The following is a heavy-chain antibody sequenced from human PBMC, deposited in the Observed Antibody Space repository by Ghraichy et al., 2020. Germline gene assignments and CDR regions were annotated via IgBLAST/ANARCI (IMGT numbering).Heavy chain of an antibody. Sequence: GGSLRLSCAASGFTFSSYAMHWVRQAPGKGLEWVAVISYDGSNKYYADSVKGRFTISRDNSKNTLYLQMNSLRAEDTAVYYCARDSGYDWGLDGMDVWGQGTTVTVSS. D-gene: IGHD5-12*01. V-gene: IGHV3-30*04. CDR3: ARDSGYDWGLDGMDV. CDR2: ISYDGSNK. J-gene: IGHJ6*02. CDR1: GFTFSSYA.